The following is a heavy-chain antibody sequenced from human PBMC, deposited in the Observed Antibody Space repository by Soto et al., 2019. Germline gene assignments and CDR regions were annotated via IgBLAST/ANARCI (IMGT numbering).Heavy chain of an antibody. CDR3: AREETSSSWFYYYYGMDV. V-gene: IGHV3-33*01. D-gene: IGHD6-13*01. J-gene: IGHJ6*02. CDR1: GFTFSSYG. CDR2: IWYDGSNK. Sequence: QVQLVESGGGVVQPGRSLRLSCAASGFTFSSYGMHWVRQAPGKGLEWVAVIWYDGSNKYYADSVKGRFTISRDNSKNTLYLQMNSRRAEDTAVYYCAREETSSSWFYYYYGMDVWGQGTTVTVSS.